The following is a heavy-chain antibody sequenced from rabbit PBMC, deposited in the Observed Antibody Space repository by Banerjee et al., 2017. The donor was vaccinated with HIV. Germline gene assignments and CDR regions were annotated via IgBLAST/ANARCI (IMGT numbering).Heavy chain of an antibody. D-gene: IGHD4-1*01. CDR3: ARGLVAGVFDL. Sequence: QLVESGGGLVTLGGSLKLSCKASGIDFSSYYMSWVRQAPGKGLEWIGYIDPVFGYTYYASWVNGRFTISSHNAQNTVDLQMNSLTAADTATYFCARGLVAGVFDLWGPGTLVTVS. V-gene: IGHV1S7*01. CDR2: IDPVFGYT. CDR1: GIDFSSYY. J-gene: IGHJ4*01.